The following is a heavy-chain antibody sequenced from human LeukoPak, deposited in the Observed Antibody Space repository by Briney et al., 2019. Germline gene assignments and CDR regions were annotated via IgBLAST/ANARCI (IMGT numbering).Heavy chain of an antibody. J-gene: IGHJ4*02. CDR3: AMISGSYYFDY. Sequence: GRSLGLSCAACAFTINSNYMSWVRQAPGKGLEWVSIIYSSGSTYYADSVKGKFTISRDNSKNTLYLQMNSLRAEDTAVYYCAMISGSYYFDYWGQGTLVTVSS. CDR2: IYSSGST. D-gene: IGHD1-26*01. V-gene: IGHV3-66*01. CDR1: AFTINSNY.